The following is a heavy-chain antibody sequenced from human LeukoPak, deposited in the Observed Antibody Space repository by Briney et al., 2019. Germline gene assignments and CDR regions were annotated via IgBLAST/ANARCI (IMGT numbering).Heavy chain of an antibody. CDR2: ISSSSSSYI. J-gene: IGHJ4*02. CDR1: GFTFSDFT. CDR3: ARDLVGYSSSGPEPRGR. D-gene: IGHD6-13*01. V-gene: IGHV3-21*01. Sequence: GGSLRLSCAASGFTFSDFTMHWVRQAPGKGLEWVSCISSSSSSYIYYADSVKGRFTISRDNAKNSLYLQMNSLRAEDTAVYYCARDLVGYSSSGPEPRGRWGQGTLVTVSS.